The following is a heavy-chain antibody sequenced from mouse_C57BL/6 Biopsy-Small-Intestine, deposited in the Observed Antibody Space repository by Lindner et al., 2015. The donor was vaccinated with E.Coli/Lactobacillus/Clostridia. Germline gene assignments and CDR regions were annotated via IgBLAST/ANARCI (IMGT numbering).Heavy chain of an antibody. J-gene: IGHJ3*01. CDR3: ARDRQWLVNDAFDI. V-gene: IGHV1-84*02. Sequence: SVKVSCKASGYNFKNYGISWVRRAPGQGLEWMGWISAYSGNTKYAQKHQGRVTMTTDTSTSTAYMELRSLRSDDTAVYYCARDRQWLVNDAFDIWGQGTMVTVSS. CDR1: GYNFKNYG. D-gene: IGHD2-1*01. CDR2: ISAYSGNT.